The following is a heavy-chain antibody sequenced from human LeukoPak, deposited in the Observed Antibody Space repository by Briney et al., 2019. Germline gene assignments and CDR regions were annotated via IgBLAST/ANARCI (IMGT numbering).Heavy chain of an antibody. J-gene: IGHJ4*02. D-gene: IGHD6-6*01. CDR1: GFTFDDYA. V-gene: IGHV3-43D*03. CDR3: AKDRSIAARPVWYFDY. CDR2: ISWDGGST. Sequence: GGSLRLSCAASGFTFDDYAMHWVRQAPGKGLEWVSLISWDGGSTYYADSVKGRFTISRDNSKNSLYLQMNSLRAEDTALYYCAKDRSIAARPVWYFDYWGQGTLVTVSS.